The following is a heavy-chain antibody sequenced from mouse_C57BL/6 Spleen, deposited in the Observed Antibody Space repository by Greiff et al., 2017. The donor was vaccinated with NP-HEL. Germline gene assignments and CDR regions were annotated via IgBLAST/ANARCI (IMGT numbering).Heavy chain of an antibody. CDR2: IRNKANGYTT. D-gene: IGHD2-12*01. J-gene: IGHJ3*01. Sequence: EVKLVESGGGLVQPGGSLSLSCAASGFTFTDYYMSWVRQPPGKALEWLGFIRNKANGYTTEYSASVKGRFTISRDNSQSILYLQMNALRAEDSATYYCARWGDSYDAWFAYWGQGTLVTVSA. CDR3: ARWGDSYDAWFAY. V-gene: IGHV7-3*01. CDR1: GFTFTDYY.